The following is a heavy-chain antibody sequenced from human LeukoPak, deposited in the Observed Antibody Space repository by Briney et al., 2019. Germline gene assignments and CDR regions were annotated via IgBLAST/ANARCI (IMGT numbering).Heavy chain of an antibody. CDR2: ISGSGGST. CDR3: ARDRGYSSGWYILDP. J-gene: IGHJ5*02. V-gene: IGHV3-23*01. Sequence: GGSLRLSCAASGFTFSSYAMSWVRQAPGKGLEWVSAISGSGGSTYYADSVKGRFTISRDNSKNTLYLQMNSLRAEDTAVYYCARDRGYSSGWYILDPWGQGTLVIVSS. CDR1: GFTFSSYA. D-gene: IGHD6-19*01.